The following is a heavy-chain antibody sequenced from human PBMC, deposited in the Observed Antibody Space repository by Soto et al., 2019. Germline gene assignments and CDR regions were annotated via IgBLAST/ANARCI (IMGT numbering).Heavy chain of an antibody. V-gene: IGHV3-30-3*01. CDR2: ISYDGSNK. Sequence: GALRLSCAASGFTFSSYAMHWVRQAPGKGLEWVAVISYDGSNKYYADSVKGRFTISRDNSKNTLYLQMNSLRAEDTAVYYCARTASGIAAAGYYFDYWGQGTLVTVSS. J-gene: IGHJ4*02. D-gene: IGHD6-13*01. CDR3: ARTASGIAAAGYYFDY. CDR1: GFTFSSYA.